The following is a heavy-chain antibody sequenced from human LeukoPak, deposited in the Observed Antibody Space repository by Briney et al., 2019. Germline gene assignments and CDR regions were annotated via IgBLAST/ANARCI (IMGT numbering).Heavy chain of an antibody. CDR2: IKQDGSEK. J-gene: IGHJ6*02. CDR1: GFTFSSYW. V-gene: IGHV3-7*01. Sequence: PGGSLRLSCAASGFTFSSYWMSWVRQAPGKGLEWVANIKQDGSEKYYVDSVKGRFTISRDNAKYSLYLQMNSLRAEDTAVYYCARDRQYCGGDCYSLGGMDVWGQGATVTVSS. D-gene: IGHD2-21*02. CDR3: ARDRQYCGGDCYSLGGMDV.